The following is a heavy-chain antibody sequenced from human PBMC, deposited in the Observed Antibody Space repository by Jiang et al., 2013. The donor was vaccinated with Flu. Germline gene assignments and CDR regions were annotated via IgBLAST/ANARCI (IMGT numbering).Heavy chain of an antibody. CDR1: GFSLSNARMG. Sequence: KPTQTLTLTCTVSGFSLSNARMGVSWIRQPPGKALEWLAHIFSNDEKSYSTSLKSRLTISKDTSKSQVVLTMTNMDPVDTATYYCARIDWVRYYYGMDVWGQGTTVTVSS. J-gene: IGHJ6*02. CDR3: ARIDWVRYYYGMDV. CDR2: IFSNDEK. D-gene: IGHD3-9*01. V-gene: IGHV2-26*01.